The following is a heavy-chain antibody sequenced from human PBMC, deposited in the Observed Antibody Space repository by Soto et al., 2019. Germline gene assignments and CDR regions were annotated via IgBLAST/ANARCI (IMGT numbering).Heavy chain of an antibody. D-gene: IGHD1-1*01. CDR3: ARGWQLDPFDY. CDR2: IYGGGTT. J-gene: IGHJ4*02. CDR1: GFTVSSNY. Sequence: QTGGSLRLSCTASGFTVSSNYMSWVRQTPGKGLEWVSVIYGGGTTYYADSVKGRFTISRDNSKNTLFLQMDSLRVDDTAMYYCARGWQLDPFDYCGPGTLVTVSS. V-gene: IGHV3-53*01.